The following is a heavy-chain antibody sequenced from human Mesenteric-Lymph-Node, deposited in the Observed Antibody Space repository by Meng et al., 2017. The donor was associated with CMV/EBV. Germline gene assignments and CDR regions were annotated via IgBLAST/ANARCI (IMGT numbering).Heavy chain of an antibody. Sequence: ASVKVSCKASGNTFSRHGISWVRQAPGQGLEWMGWISAYNGNTNYAQKLQGRVTMTTDTSTSTAYMELRSLRSDDTAVYYCARDAIMWELLEQITFDYWGQGTLVTVPS. CDR2: ISAYNGNT. CDR3: ARDAIMWELLEQITFDY. D-gene: IGHD1-26*01. J-gene: IGHJ4*02. V-gene: IGHV1-18*01. CDR1: GNTFSRHG.